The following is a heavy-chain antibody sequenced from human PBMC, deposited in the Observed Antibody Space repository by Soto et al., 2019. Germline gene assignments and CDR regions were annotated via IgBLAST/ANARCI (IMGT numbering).Heavy chain of an antibody. CDR1: GGSINNYF. CDR2: IYYTGST. J-gene: IGHJ6*03. V-gene: IGHV4-59*08. CDR3: TRRSDDYGAYLDV. D-gene: IGHD4-17*01. Sequence: SETLPLTCTVSGGSINNYFWGWVRQPPGKGLEWIGYIYYTGSTDYNPSLKTRVTISKDTSRTRFSLNLNSVTAADTAMYYCTRRSDDYGAYLDVWGKGTTVTVSS.